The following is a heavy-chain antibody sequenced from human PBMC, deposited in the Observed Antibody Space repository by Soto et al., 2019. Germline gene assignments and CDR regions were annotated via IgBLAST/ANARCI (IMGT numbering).Heavy chain of an antibody. CDR2: IYYSGST. J-gene: IGHJ5*02. CDR3: ATQEVGGSYVYTFDP. V-gene: IGHV4-39*02. D-gene: IGHD1-26*01. Sequence: PSETLSLTCTVSGGSISSSSYYWGRIRQPPGKGLEWIGSIYYSGSTYHNPSLKSRVTISVDTSKNHFSLKLSSVTAADTAVYYCATQEVGGSYVYTFDPWGQGTLVTVSS. CDR1: GGSISSSSYY.